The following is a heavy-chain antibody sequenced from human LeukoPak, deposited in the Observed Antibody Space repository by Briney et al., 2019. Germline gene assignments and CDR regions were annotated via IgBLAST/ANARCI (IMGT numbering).Heavy chain of an antibody. J-gene: IGHJ5*02. CDR3: ARVPLGYCSSTSCYNNWFDP. CDR1: GYTFTSYG. V-gene: IGHV1-18*01. Sequence: GASVKVSCKASGYTFTSYGISWVRQAPGQGLEWMGWISAYNGNTNYAQKLQGRVTMTTDTSTSTAYMELRSLRSDDTAVYYCARVPLGYCSSTSCYNNWFDPWGQGTLVTVSS. D-gene: IGHD2-2*01. CDR2: ISAYNGNT.